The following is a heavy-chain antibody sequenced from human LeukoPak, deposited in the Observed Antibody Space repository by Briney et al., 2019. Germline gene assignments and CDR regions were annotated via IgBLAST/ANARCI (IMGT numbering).Heavy chain of an antibody. D-gene: IGHD2-2*01. Sequence: PSETLSLTCTVSGGSISSNYWSWVRQPPGKGLEWIGYIYYSGSTNYNPSLKSRVTISVDTSKNQFSLKLSSVTAADTAVYYCAREVVVVPAQYNWFDPWGQGTLVTVSS. CDR3: AREVVVVPAQYNWFDP. V-gene: IGHV4-59*01. CDR1: GGSISSNY. J-gene: IGHJ5*02. CDR2: IYYSGST.